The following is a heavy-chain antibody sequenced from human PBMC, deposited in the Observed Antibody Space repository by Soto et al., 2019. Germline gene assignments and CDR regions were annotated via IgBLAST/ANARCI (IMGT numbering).Heavy chain of an antibody. CDR1: GFMCSNHG. Sequence: SLRLSCAASGFMCSNHGMNWVRQAPGKGLEWLSYFGTTRGFVYYADSVKGRFTISRDNAKNSLFLQMNSLRDEDTAVYYCVRDHNWAFDYWGQGALVTVSS. CDR2: FGTTRGFV. CDR3: VRDHNWAFDY. J-gene: IGHJ4*02. D-gene: IGHD3-16*01. V-gene: IGHV3-48*02.